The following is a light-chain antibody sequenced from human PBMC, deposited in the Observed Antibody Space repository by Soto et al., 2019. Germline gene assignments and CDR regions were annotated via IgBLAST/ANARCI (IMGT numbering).Light chain of an antibody. CDR3: QQSYSTPWT. CDR1: QIIGSC. V-gene: IGKV1-39*01. Sequence: DIQMNQSPSSLSASVGDRVTITFRASQIIGSCLNWYQQKPGKAPKLLIYAASSLQSGVPSRFSGSGSGTDFAVTISMLQPSDFATYYFQQSYSTPWTCGHATKVEIK. CDR2: AAS. J-gene: IGKJ1*01.